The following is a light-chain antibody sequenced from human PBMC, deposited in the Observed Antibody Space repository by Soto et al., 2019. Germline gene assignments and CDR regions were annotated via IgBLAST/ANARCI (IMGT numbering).Light chain of an antibody. CDR3: LLYFSPDRYT. CDR2: GAS. J-gene: IGKJ2*01. Sequence: EIVMTQSPATLSVSPGESATLSCRASQSVSNNLTWYQQKPGQPPRLLIYGASTRATGIPDRFSGSGSDTDFSLTIRRLDPEDFAMYYCLLYFSPDRYTFGPGTKVQIK. CDR1: QSVSNN. V-gene: IGKV3D-15*01.